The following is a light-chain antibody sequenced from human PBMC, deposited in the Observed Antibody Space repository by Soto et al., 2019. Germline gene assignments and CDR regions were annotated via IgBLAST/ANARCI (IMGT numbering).Light chain of an antibody. CDR1: QAISNY. CDR3: QHYDRVPWT. J-gene: IGKJ1*01. Sequence: DIPMTQSPSSLSASVGDRVTITCRASQAISNYLAWYQQKPGEVPKLLIYTASTLQSGVPSRFSGSGSGTDFTLTISSLQPDDVATYYCQHYDRVPWTFGQGTKVDIK. V-gene: IGKV1-27*01. CDR2: TAS.